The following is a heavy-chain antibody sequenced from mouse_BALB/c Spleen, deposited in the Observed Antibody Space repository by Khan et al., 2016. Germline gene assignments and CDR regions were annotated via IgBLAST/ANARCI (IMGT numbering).Heavy chain of an antibody. CDR1: GYSITSDYA. J-gene: IGHJ3*01. CDR3: ARLMITGWFAY. V-gene: IGHV3-2*02. Sequence: QLEESGPGLVKPSQSLSLTCTVTGYSITSDYAWNWIRQFPGNKLEWMGYISYSGNTSYNPSLKSRFSITRDTSKNQFFLQLNSVTTEDTVTXYCARLMITGWFAYWGQGTLVTVSA. D-gene: IGHD2-4*01. CDR2: ISYSGNT.